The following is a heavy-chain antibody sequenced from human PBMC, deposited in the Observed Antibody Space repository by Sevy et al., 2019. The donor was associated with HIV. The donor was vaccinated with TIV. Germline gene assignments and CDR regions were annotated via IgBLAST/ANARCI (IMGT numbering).Heavy chain of an antibody. CDR2: IKSKNDGGTT. D-gene: IGHD6-19*01. V-gene: IGHV3-15*01. CDR3: TTEYFSGSYDFDY. Sequence: GGSLRLSCAASGFSFNTAWMSWVRQAPGKGLEWVGRIKSKNDGGTTDYAAPVKGRFTISRDDSSNTRYLQVNGLKTEDKAVYYCTTEYFSGSYDFDYWGQGTQVTVSS. CDR1: GFSFNTAW. J-gene: IGHJ4*02.